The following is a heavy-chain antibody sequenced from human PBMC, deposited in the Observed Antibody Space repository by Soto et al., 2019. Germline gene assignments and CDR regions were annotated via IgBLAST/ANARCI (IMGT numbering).Heavy chain of an antibody. J-gene: IGHJ4*02. V-gene: IGHV1-46*01. D-gene: IGHD3-3*01. CDR2: INPSGGST. CDR1: GYTFTSYY. CDR3: ARVSDFWSGYYTIAFDY. Sequence: ASVKVSCKASGYTFTSYYMHWVRQAPGQGLEWMGIINPSGGSTSYAQKFQGRVTMTRDTYTSTVYMELSSLRSEDTALYYCARVSDFWSGYYTIAFDYWGQGTLVTVSS.